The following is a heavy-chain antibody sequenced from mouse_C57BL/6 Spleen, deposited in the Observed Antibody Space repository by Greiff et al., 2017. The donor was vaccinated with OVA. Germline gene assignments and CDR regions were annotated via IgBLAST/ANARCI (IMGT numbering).Heavy chain of an antibody. V-gene: IGHV10-1*01. Sequence: VMLVESGGVLVQPKGSLKLSCAASGFSFNPYAMNWVRQAPGKGLEWVARIRSKSNNYATYYADSVKDRFTISRDDSESMLYLQMNNSKTEDTAMYYCVRWLEMGDWGKGTSVTVSS. D-gene: IGHD3-1*01. CDR3: VRWLEMGD. CDR1: GFSFNPYA. CDR2: IRSKSNNYAT. J-gene: IGHJ4*01.